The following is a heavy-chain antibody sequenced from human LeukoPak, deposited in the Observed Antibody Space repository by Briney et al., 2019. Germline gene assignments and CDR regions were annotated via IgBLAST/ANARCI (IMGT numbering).Heavy chain of an antibody. CDR2: ISDSGHST. J-gene: IGHJ4*02. CDR3: AKDQGVGATRGYYFDY. Sequence: GGSLRLSCAASGFTFSSYAMTWVRRAPGKGLEWVSTISDSGHSTYYADSVKGRFTISRDDSKNTLYLQMNSLRAEDTAVYYCAKDQGVGATRGYYFDYWGQGTLVTVSS. V-gene: IGHV3-23*01. D-gene: IGHD1-26*01. CDR1: GFTFSSYA.